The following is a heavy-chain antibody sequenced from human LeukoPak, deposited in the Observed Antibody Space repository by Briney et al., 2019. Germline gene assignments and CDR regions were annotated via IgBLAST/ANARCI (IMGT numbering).Heavy chain of an antibody. D-gene: IGHD3-3*01. CDR2: ISGSGGST. J-gene: IGHJ4*02. CDR1: GFTFSTSW. Sequence: SGGSLRLSCGASGFTFSTSWMNWVRQAPGKGLEWVSAISGSGGSTYYADSVKGRFTISRDNSKNTLYLQMNSLRAEDTAVYYCAKDPNYDLWSGLNYFDYWGQGTLVTVSS. CDR3: AKDPNYDLWSGLNYFDY. V-gene: IGHV3-23*01.